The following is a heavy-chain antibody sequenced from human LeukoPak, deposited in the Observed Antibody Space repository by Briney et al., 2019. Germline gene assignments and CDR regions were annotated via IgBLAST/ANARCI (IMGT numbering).Heavy chain of an antibody. D-gene: IGHD1-14*01. CDR1: GGTFISYA. V-gene: IGHV1-69*05. J-gene: IGHJ4*02. CDR2: IIPIFGTA. CDR3: ARLTTSQNY. Sequence: SVKVSCKASGGTFISYAISWVRQAPGQGLEWMGGIIPIFGTANYAQKLQGRVTMTTDTSTSTAYMELRSLRSDDTAVYYCARLTTSQNYWGQGTLVTVSS.